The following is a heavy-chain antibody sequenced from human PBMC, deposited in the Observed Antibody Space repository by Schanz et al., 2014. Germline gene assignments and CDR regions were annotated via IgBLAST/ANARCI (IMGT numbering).Heavy chain of an antibody. CDR1: GFTFSSYG. CDR3: ARDHTTESYYSAGPPIDY. CDR2: IWYDGSNK. Sequence: QVQLVESGGGVVQPGRSLRLSCAASGFTFSSYGMHWVRQAPGKGLEWVAVIWYDGSNKYYADSVKGRFTISRDNSKNTLFLQKNSLRAEDTAVYYCARDHTTESYYSAGPPIDYWGQGTLLTVSS. V-gene: IGHV3-33*01. D-gene: IGHD1-26*01. J-gene: IGHJ4*02.